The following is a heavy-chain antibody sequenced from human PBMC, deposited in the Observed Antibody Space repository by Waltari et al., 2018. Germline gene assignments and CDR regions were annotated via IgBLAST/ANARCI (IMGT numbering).Heavy chain of an antibody. CDR1: GFTFSSYA. CDR2: IWYDGSKK. D-gene: IGHD2-2*02. Sequence: QVQLVESGGGVVQPGRSLRLSCAASGFTFSSYAMHWVRQAPGKGLEWVAVIWYDGSKKYSADSVKGRFTISRDNAKTTRYLQMNSLRAEDTAVYYCARNQLLYSYYYYGMDVWGQGTTVTVSS. CDR3: ARNQLLYSYYYYGMDV. V-gene: IGHV3-33*01. J-gene: IGHJ6*02.